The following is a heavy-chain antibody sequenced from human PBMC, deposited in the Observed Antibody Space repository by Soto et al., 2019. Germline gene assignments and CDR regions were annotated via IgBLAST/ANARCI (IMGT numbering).Heavy chain of an antibody. CDR2: INHSGST. CDR1: GGSFSDFY. D-gene: IGHD3-10*01. CDR3: ARGSYIVRGVIDY. Sequence: ETLSLTCAVYGGSFSDFYWSWIRQPPGKGLEWIGEINHSGSTNYNPSLESRVAISVDTSKNQFSLDVSSVTAADTAVFYCARGSYIVRGVIDYWGQGTLVTVSS. J-gene: IGHJ4*02. V-gene: IGHV4-34*01.